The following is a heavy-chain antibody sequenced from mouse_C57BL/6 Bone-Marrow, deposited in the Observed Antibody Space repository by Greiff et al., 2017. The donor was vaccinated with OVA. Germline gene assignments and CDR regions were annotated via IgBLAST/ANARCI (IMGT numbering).Heavy chain of an antibody. V-gene: IGHV5-17*01. CDR1: GFTFSDYG. Sequence: EVKLVESGGGLVKPGGSLKLSCAASGFTFSDYGMHWVRQAPEKGLEWVAYISSGSSTIYYAVTVKGRFTISRDNAKNTLFLQMTSLRSEDTAMYYCAKSYYYGSSYLWYFDVWGTGTTVTVSS. D-gene: IGHD1-1*01. J-gene: IGHJ1*03. CDR2: ISSGSSTI. CDR3: AKSYYYGSSYLWYFDV.